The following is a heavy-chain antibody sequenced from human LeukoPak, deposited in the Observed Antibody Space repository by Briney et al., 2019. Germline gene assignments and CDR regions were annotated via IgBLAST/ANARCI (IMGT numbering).Heavy chain of an antibody. CDR2: ISYDGRDK. Sequence: GGSLRLSCAVSGFTFSNYAMRWVRQAPGKGLQWVAVISYDGRDKFYADSVKGRFTLSRDNSKNTLYLRMNSLRPDDTAVYYCARGDYGDPFWGQGTLVTVS. D-gene: IGHD4-17*01. J-gene: IGHJ4*02. CDR1: GFTFSNYA. V-gene: IGHV3-30*01. CDR3: ARGDYGDPF.